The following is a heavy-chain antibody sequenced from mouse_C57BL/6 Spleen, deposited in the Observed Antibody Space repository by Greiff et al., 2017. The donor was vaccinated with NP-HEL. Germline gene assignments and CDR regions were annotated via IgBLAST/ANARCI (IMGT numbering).Heavy chain of an antibody. J-gene: IGHJ4*01. V-gene: IGHV5-17*01. CDR2: ISSGSSTI. CDR3: ARKIYYDYGEYAMDY. Sequence: EVMLVESGGGLVKPGGSLKLSCAASGFTFSDYGMHWVRQAPEKGLEWVAYISSGSSTIYYADTVKGRFTISRDNAKNTLFLQMTSLRSEDTAMYYCARKIYYDYGEYAMDYWGQGTSVTVSS. CDR1: GFTFSDYG. D-gene: IGHD2-4*01.